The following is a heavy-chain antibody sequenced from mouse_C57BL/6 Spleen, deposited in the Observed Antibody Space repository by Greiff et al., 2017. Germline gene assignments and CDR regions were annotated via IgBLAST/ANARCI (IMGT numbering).Heavy chain of an antibody. D-gene: IGHD2-4*01. CDR3: ARFLYDDYDGDY. CDR2: IYPGSGNT. CDR1: GYTFTDYY. J-gene: IGHJ2*01. V-gene: IGHV1-76*01. Sequence: LVESGAELVRPGASVKLSCKASGYTFTDYYINWVKQRPGQGLEWIARIYPGSGNTYYNEKFKGKATLTAEKSSSTAYMQLSSLTSEDSAVYFCARFLYDDYDGDYWGQGTTLTVSS.